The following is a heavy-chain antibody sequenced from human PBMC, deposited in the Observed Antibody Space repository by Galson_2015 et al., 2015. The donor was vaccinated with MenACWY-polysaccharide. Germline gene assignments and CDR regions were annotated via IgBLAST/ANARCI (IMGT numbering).Heavy chain of an antibody. D-gene: IGHD1-1*01. CDR1: GFTFSTYA. Sequence: SLRLSCAASGFTFSTYAMNWVRQAPGKGLEWVSSITSTSSYIYYADSVKGRFTISRDNAKNSLYLQMNSLRAEDTAVYYCARALTNFEYWGQGTPVTVSS. CDR3: ARALTNFEY. V-gene: IGHV3-21*01. CDR2: ITSTSSYI. J-gene: IGHJ4*02.